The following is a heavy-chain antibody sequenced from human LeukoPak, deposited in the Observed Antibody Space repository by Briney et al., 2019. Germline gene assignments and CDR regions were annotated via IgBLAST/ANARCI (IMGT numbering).Heavy chain of an antibody. J-gene: IGHJ4*02. D-gene: IGHD1-26*01. CDR2: IYYTGTT. CDR1: GFTFSRYN. V-gene: IGHV4-59*04. Sequence: GSLRLSCAASGFTFSRYNMNWVRQAPGKGLEWIGTIYYTGTTSYNPSLKSRVTMSVDTSKNQFSLELTSVTAADTAVYYCASPRWWELRYFDYWGQGALVTVSS. CDR3: ASPRWWELRYFDY.